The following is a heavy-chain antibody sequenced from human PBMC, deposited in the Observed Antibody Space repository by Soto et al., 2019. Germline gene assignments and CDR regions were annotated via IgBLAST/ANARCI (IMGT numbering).Heavy chain of an antibody. J-gene: IGHJ6*04. CDR2: IQSGGPT. D-gene: IGHD2-15*01. CDR1: GFTVSSKY. V-gene: IGHV3-66*01. Sequence: LRLSCAASGFTVSSKYMSLVRQAPGKGLEWVSLIQSGGPTYYADSVKGRFTISRDTSENTLHLQMDSLRAEDTAVYYCARDDVLCVGGRCYGGHLQFWGKGTMVTVFS. CDR3: ARDDVLCVGGRCYGGHLQF.